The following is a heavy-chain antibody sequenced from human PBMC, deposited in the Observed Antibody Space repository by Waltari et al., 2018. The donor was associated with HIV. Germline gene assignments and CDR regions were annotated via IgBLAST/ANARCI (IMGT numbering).Heavy chain of an antibody. D-gene: IGHD2-21*02. CDR3: ARGGVVTPFEY. CDR2: IKQDGSEK. Sequence: EVQLVESGEGLDQPGGSLRLACAASGFTFSRSWMSWVSQAPGKGLEWVANIKQDGSEKYYVDSVKGRFTISRDNAKNSLYLQMNSLRAEDTAVYYCARGGVVTPFEYWGQGTLVTVSS. V-gene: IGHV3-7*01. J-gene: IGHJ4*02. CDR1: GFTFSRSW.